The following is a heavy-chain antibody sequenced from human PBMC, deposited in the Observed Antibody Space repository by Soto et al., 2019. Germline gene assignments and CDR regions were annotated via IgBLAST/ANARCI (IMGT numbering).Heavy chain of an antibody. J-gene: IGHJ4*02. Sequence: SQPLSVTCTVAGGSVIGRYWSWIRQPPGKGLEWIGFMYFGGSFNYNPSLTSRVTISVETSKNQFSMKMTSVTAADTAVYFCARRHGLDIDAYYWGQGILVTVSS. D-gene: IGHD3-10*01. CDR1: GGSVIGRY. CDR2: MYFGGSF. CDR3: ARRHGLDIDAYY. V-gene: IGHV4-59*08.